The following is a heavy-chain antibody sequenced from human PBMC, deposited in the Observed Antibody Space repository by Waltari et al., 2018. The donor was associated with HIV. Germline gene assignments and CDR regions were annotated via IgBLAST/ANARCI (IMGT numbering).Heavy chain of an antibody. CDR1: GLKFDDYA. D-gene: IGHD3-10*02. J-gene: IGHJ5*02. CDR3: ARGPMYKWFDP. V-gene: IGHV3-9*01. Sequence: DVQLVESGGDLVQPGGSLRLSCAASGLKFDDYAMHWVRQAPGKGLEWVSGISWKSGVIAYADSVRGRFTISRDNAKNSLYLQMNSLRAEDTAFYYCARGPMYKWFDPWGQGTLVTVSS. CDR2: ISWKSGVI.